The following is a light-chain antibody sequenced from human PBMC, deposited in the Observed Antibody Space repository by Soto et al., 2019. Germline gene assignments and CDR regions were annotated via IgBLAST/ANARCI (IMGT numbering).Light chain of an antibody. J-gene: IGKJ4*01. CDR2: AAS. CDR1: QDISNY. Sequence: DIRMTQSPSSLSASVGDRVTITCRASQDISNYLAWYKQKPGKAPKLLIYAASTLQSGVPYRFSGSGSGTDFTLTISSMQPEDVATYYCQNYNSAPRTFGGGTQVEIK. V-gene: IGKV1-27*01. CDR3: QNYNSAPRT.